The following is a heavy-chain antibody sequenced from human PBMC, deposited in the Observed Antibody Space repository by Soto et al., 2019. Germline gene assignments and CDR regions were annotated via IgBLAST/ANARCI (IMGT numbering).Heavy chain of an antibody. D-gene: IGHD3-3*01. Sequence: WASVKVSCKVTGVTSTRYAINWVRQAPGQGLEWMGGIVPMFGTSKYAQKFQGRVTITADTSTNIAYMELRSLRSEDTAVYYCNRGSEYDFWSGYLWGQGTLVTVSS. CDR1: GVTSTRYA. CDR2: IVPMFGTS. CDR3: NRGSEYDFWSGYL. V-gene: IGHV1-69*06. J-gene: IGHJ4*02.